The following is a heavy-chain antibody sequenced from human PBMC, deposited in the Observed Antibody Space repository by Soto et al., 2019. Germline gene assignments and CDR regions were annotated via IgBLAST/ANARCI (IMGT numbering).Heavy chain of an antibody. J-gene: IGHJ4*02. CDR1: GGSVSSGSYY. D-gene: IGHD3-3*01. V-gene: IGHV4-61*01. Sequence: PWETLSLTCTVSGGSVSSGSYYWSWVRQPPGKELEWIGYIYYSGSTNYNPSLKSRVTISVDTSKNQFSLKLSSVSAADTAVYYCASSPRITIFGVVSYYFDYWGQGTLVTVSS. CDR2: IYYSGST. CDR3: ASSPRITIFGVVSYYFDY.